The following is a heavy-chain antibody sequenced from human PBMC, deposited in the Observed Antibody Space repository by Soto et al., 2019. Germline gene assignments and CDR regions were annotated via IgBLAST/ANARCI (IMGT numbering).Heavy chain of an antibody. CDR1: GFTFRSYA. V-gene: IGHV3-30*04. Sequence: QVQVVESGGGVVQPGRSLRLSCAASGFTFRSYAIHWGRQAPGKGLEWVAVISRDGSNKYYVDSVKGRFTISRDNSKDTVYLQMNSLRDEDSAMFYCSRSMSGAVVDSFDFWGQGTLVIVSS. J-gene: IGHJ4*02. D-gene: IGHD2-15*01. CDR3: SRSMSGAVVDSFDF. CDR2: ISRDGSNK.